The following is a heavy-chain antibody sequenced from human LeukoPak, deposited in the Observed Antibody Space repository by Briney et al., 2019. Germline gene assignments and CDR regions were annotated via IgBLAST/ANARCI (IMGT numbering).Heavy chain of an antibody. CDR1: GFTFSSYW. CDR2: FHYSGST. CDR3: ARGFWSRYYDY. D-gene: IGHD2-8*02. V-gene: IGHV4-38-2*01. Sequence: LRLSCAASGFTFSSYWMHWVRQPPGKGLEWIGSFHYSGSTSYNPSLKSRVTISVDSSKNQFSLRLSSVTAADTAVYYCARGFWSRYYDYWGQGTLVTVSS. J-gene: IGHJ4*02.